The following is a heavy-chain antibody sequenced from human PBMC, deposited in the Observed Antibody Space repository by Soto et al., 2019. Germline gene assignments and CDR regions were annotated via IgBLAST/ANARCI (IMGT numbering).Heavy chain of an antibody. Sequence: PSETLSLTCTVSGASMSSYYWSWIRQPPGKGLEWIGYIYYSGGTNYNPSLQSRVTMSLDTSKHQLYLNLSSVTAADTAFYYCAGGRGGYSSSWYWGQGTLVTVSS. CDR2: IYYSGGT. CDR3: AGGRGGYSSSWY. V-gene: IGHV4-59*01. CDR1: GASMSSYY. J-gene: IGHJ4*02. D-gene: IGHD6-13*01.